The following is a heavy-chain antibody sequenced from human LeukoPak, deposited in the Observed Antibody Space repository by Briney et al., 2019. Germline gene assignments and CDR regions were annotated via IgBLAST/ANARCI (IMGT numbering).Heavy chain of an antibody. CDR3: AKSLSGQWLVPADY. J-gene: IGHJ4*02. CDR1: GFTFSNYA. Sequence: GGSLRLSCAASGFTFSNYAMHWVRQAPGKGLEWVAVISYDGTNKYYADSVKGRFTISRDHSMNTLYLQMNSLRPEDTALYYCAKSLSGQWLVPADYWGQGTLVTVSS. D-gene: IGHD6-19*01. V-gene: IGHV3-30-3*02. CDR2: ISYDGTNK.